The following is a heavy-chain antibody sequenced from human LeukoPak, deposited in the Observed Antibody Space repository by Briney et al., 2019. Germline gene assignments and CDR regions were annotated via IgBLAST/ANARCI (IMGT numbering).Heavy chain of an antibody. CDR3: ARRGAVAGTSFAFDY. D-gene: IGHD6-19*01. CDR2: INPSGIT. J-gene: IGHJ4*02. V-gene: IGHV4-34*01. CDR1: GGYY. Sequence: SETLSLTCAVYGGYYWSWIRQPPGKGLEWIGEINPSGITNYNPSLKSRVTISVDTSKNQFSLRLSSVTAADTAVYYCARRGAVAGTSFAFDYWGQGTLVTVSS.